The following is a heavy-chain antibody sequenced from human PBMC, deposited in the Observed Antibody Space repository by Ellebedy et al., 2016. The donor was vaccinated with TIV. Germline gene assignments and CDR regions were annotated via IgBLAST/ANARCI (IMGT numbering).Heavy chain of an antibody. CDR3: AKATGSGSYIIEN. D-gene: IGHD3-10*01. CDR1: GYTFTSYA. V-gene: IGHV1-3*01. J-gene: IGHJ4*02. CDR2: MNGGSDYT. Sequence: ASVQVSCKASGYTFTSYAMHWVRQAPRQRLEWMGLMNGGSDYTKYSPKFQGRVTLARDTAASTEYMELSSLRAEDTALYYCAKATGSGSYIIENWGQGTLVTVSS.